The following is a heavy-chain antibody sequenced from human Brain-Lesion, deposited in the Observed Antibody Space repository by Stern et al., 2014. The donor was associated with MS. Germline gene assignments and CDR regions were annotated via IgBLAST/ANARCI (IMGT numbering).Heavy chain of an antibody. CDR1: GYTLTELS. D-gene: IGHD6-13*01. Sequence: VQLVESGAEVKKPGASVKVSCKVSGYTLTELSMHWVRPAPGKGLEWMVRFDPEDGETIYAQKFQGRVTMTEDTSTDTAYMELSSLRSEDTAVYYCATGDFRQQLVPGPYYFYGMDVWGQGTTVTVSS. CDR3: ATGDFRQQLVPGPYYFYGMDV. V-gene: IGHV1-24*01. J-gene: IGHJ6*02. CDR2: FDPEDGET.